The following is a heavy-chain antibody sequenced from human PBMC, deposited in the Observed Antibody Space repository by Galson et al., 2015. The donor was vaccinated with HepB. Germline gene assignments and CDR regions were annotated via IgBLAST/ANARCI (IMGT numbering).Heavy chain of an antibody. CDR2: IDPSDSYT. D-gene: IGHD3-9*01. CDR3: ARTAPQAPPFDRLNYGMDV. Sequence: QSGAEVKKPGESLRISCKGSGSSFTSYWISWVRQMPGKGLEWMGRIDPSDSYTNYSPSFQGHVTISADKSISTAYLQWSSLKASDTAMYYCARTAPQAPPFDRLNYGMDVWGQGTTVTVAS. CDR1: GSSFTSYW. J-gene: IGHJ6*02. V-gene: IGHV5-10-1*01.